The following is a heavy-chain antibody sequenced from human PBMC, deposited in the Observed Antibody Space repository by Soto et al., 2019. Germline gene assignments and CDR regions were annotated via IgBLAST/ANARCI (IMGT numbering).Heavy chain of an antibody. V-gene: IGHV4-31*02. CDR3: ARDPHAAAGPFDY. J-gene: IGHJ4*02. D-gene: IGHD6-13*01. CDR2: IYYSGST. CDR1: GGSIRSVGYY. Sequence: SQLHSLSSTVSGGSIRSVGYYCSLIRQHPGKGLEWIGYIYYSGSTYYNPSLKSRVTISVDTSKNQFSLKLSSVTAADTAVYYCARDPHAAAGPFDYWVQRTLVTVSS.